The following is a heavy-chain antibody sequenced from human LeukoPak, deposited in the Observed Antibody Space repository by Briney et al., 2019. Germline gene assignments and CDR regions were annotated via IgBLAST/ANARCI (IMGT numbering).Heavy chain of an antibody. CDR1: GFTFSNYA. CDR3: AKDFRNYYGSGSYYKNDY. Sequence: PGGSLRLSCAASGFTFSNYAMSWVRQAPGKGLEWVSGISGSGSSTYYADSVKGRFTISRDNSKNTLYLQMNSLRAEDTAVYYCAKDFRNYYGSGSYYKNDYWGQGTLVTVSS. V-gene: IGHV3-23*01. D-gene: IGHD3-10*01. CDR2: ISGSGSST. J-gene: IGHJ4*02.